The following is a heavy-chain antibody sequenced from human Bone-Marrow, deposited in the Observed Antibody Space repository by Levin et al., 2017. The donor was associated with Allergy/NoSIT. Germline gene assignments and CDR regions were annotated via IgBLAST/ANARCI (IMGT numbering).Heavy chain of an antibody. Sequence: GKGLEWVSLIYSGGDTRYADSVRGRFTISRDTSKNTLYLQMNSLRAEDTAMYYCVVRWYWGQGTLVTVSS. CDR2: IYSGGDT. J-gene: IGHJ4*02. V-gene: IGHV3-53*01. CDR3: VVRWY. D-gene: IGHD2-15*01.